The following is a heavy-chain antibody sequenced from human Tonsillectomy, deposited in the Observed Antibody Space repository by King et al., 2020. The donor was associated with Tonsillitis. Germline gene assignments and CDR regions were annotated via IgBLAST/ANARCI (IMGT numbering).Heavy chain of an antibody. CDR3: ARIRGLGLFDY. CDR2: IFSDDEQ. V-gene: IGHV2-26*01. Sequence: TLKESGPVLVKPTETLTLTCTFSGFSLTNARLGVAWIRQPPGKALEWLAHIFSDDEQSYSTTLRNRLNIPKDTSKSQVVLSMTNMDPVDTATYFCARIRGLGLFDYWGQGTPVTVSS. CDR1: GFSLTNARLG. J-gene: IGHJ4*02. D-gene: IGHD3/OR15-3a*01.